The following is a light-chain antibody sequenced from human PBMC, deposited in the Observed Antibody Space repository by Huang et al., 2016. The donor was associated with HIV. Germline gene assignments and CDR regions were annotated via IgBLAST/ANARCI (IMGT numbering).Light chain of an antibody. V-gene: IGKV2-28*01. Sequence: DIVMTQSPLSLPVTPGESASISCRSSQSLLHDNGNNYLDWYLQKPGQSPQLLIYLGSNRASGVPDRFSGSGSGTLFTLKISRVEAEDVGVYYCMQALQARTFGQGTKLEIK. CDR2: LGS. J-gene: IGKJ1*01. CDR3: MQALQART. CDR1: QSLLHDNGNNY.